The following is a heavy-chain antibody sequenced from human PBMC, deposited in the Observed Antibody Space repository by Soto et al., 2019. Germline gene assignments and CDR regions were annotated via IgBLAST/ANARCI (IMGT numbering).Heavy chain of an antibody. CDR3: ARAVSYYYDSSGPPFYFDY. J-gene: IGHJ4*02. D-gene: IGHD3-22*01. CDR2: IIPIFGTA. Sequence: SVKVCCKASGGTFSSYASRWVRQAPGQGLEWMGGIIPIFGTANYAQKFQGRVTITADESTSTAYMELSSLRSEDTAVYYCARAVSYYYDSSGPPFYFDYWGQGTLVTVSS. CDR1: GGTFSSYA. V-gene: IGHV1-69*13.